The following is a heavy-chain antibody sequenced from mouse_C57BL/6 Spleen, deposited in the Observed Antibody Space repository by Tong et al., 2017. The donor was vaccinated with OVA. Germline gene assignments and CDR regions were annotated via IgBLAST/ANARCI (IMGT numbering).Heavy chain of an antibody. V-gene: IGHV1-82*01. CDR3: ARSRVSNYFDY. CDR2: IYPGDGDT. CDR1: GYAFSSSW. D-gene: IGHD1-1*01. Sequence: VQLQESGPELVKPGASVKISCKASGYAFSSSWMNWVKQRPGKGLEWIGRIYPGDGDTNYNGKFKGKATLTADKSSSTAYMQLSSLTSEDSAVYFCARSRVSNYFDYWGQGTTLTVSS. J-gene: IGHJ2*01.